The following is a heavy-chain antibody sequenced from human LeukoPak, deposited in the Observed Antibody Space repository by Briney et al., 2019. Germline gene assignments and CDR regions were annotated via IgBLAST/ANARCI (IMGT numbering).Heavy chain of an antibody. D-gene: IGHD5-18*01. CDR3: ARATGYSYGSPMDY. CDR1: GGTFSSYA. CDR2: IIPIFGTA. Sequence: HRASVKVSCTASGGTFSSYAISWVRQAPGQGLEWMGGIIPIFGTANYAQKFQGRVTITADESTSTAYMELSSLRSEDTAVYYCARATGYSYGSPMDYWGQGTLVTVSS. V-gene: IGHV1-69*01. J-gene: IGHJ4*02.